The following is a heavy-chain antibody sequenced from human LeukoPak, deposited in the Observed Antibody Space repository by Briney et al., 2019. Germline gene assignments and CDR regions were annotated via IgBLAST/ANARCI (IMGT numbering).Heavy chain of an antibody. Sequence: GGSLRLSCAASGFTFSSYGMHWVRQAPGKGLEWVALISFDGSNQYYADSVKGRFTISRDNPKNTLFLQMNSLRAEDTAVYYCAKPPEVGATVAYFDYWGQGTLVTVSS. D-gene: IGHD1-26*01. CDR2: ISFDGSNQ. CDR1: GFTFSSYG. CDR3: AKPPEVGATVAYFDY. J-gene: IGHJ4*02. V-gene: IGHV3-30*18.